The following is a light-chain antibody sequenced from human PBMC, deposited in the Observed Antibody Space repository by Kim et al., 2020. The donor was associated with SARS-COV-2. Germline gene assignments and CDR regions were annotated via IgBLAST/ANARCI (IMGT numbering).Light chain of an antibody. CDR1: SLRSYY. CDR2: GKI. Sequence: ALGQTVRITCQGDSLRSYYASWYQQKPGQAPVLVIYGKINRPSVIPDRFSGSSSGNTASLTITGAQAEDEADYYCNSRDSSGNHVVFGGGTQLTVL. CDR3: NSRDSSGNHVV. V-gene: IGLV3-19*01. J-gene: IGLJ2*01.